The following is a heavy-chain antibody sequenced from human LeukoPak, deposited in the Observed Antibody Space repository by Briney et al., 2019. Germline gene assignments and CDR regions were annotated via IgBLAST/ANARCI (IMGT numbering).Heavy chain of an antibody. V-gene: IGHV3-74*01. CDR3: ARDLPRPAYSGYVFDY. D-gene: IGHD5-12*01. CDR2: INSDESST. Sequence: GGSLRLSCAASGFTFRNYWMHWVRQAPGKGLVWVSRINSDESSTSYADSVKGRFTISRDNAKNTLNLQMNSLRVEDTAVYYCARDLPRPAYSGYVFDYWGQGTLVTVSS. J-gene: IGHJ4*02. CDR1: GFTFRNYW.